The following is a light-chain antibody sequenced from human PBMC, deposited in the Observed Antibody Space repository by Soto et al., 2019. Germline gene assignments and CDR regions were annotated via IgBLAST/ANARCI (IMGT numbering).Light chain of an antibody. CDR3: HQHGDSPWT. CDR1: QSVNSR. Sequence: EIVMTQSPATLSVSPGERATLSCRASQSVNSRLAWYQQKPGQTPRLLIYDASTRATGIPTRFSGSGSGTDFTLTISSLEPEDFATYYCHQHGDSPWTFGQGTKVEIK. V-gene: IGKV3-15*01. CDR2: DAS. J-gene: IGKJ1*01.